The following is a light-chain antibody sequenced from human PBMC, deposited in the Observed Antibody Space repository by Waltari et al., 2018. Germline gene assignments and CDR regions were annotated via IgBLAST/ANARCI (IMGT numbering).Light chain of an antibody. CDR1: VVCSSNNTNN. V-gene: IGKV4-1*01. Sequence: VVCSSNNTNNLGGYQQKPGQPPNPLSSWASSPDSGLRNRCSGSWSGTDCTLTTSSLEAEDVAVYYRQQCYSFPYTFGQGTKREIK. CDR2: WAS. CDR3: QQCYSFPYT. J-gene: IGKJ2*01.